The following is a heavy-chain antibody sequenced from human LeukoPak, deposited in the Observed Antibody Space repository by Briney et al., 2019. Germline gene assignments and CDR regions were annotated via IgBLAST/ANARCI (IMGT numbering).Heavy chain of an antibody. CDR2: ISGSGGST. CDR1: RFTLSSYP. Sequence: PGGSLRLSSAPSRFTLSSYPMSSVPQAPGKGVEWVSAISGSGGSTYYADSVKGRFTISRDNSKNTLYLQMNRLRAEDTAVYYCAKDPGSSSGYYSYYYMDVWGKGTTVTVS. V-gene: IGHV3-23*01. J-gene: IGHJ6*03. CDR3: AKDPGSSSGYYSYYYMDV. D-gene: IGHD6-13*01.